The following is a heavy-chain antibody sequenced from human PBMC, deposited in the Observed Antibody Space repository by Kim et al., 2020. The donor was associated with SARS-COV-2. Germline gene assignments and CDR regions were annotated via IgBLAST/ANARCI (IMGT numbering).Heavy chain of an antibody. Sequence: SETLSLTCTVSGGSISSSSYYWGWIHQPPGKGLEWIGSIYYSGSTYYNPSLKSRVTISVDTSKNQFSLKLSSVTAADTAVYYCASNVEQQLVDYWGQGTLVTVSS. J-gene: IGHJ4*02. CDR3: ASNVEQQLVDY. V-gene: IGHV4-39*01. D-gene: IGHD6-13*01. CDR2: IYYSGST. CDR1: GGSISSSSYY.